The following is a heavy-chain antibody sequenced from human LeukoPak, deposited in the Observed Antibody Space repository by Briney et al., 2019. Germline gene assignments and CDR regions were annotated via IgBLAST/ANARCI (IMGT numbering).Heavy chain of an antibody. Sequence: PSETLSLTXTVSGGSIRSYYWSWIRQPPGKGLEWIGYIYYSGSTNYNPSLKSRVTISVDTSKNQFSLKLSSVTAADTAVYYCARGYYRWSDPWGQGTLVTVSS. D-gene: IGHD3-16*01. CDR1: GGSIRSYY. CDR2: IYYSGST. CDR3: ARGYYRWSDP. V-gene: IGHV4-59*01. J-gene: IGHJ5*02.